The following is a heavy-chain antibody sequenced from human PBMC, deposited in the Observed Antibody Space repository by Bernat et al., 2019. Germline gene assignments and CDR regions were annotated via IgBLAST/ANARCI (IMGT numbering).Heavy chain of an antibody. Sequence: VQLVESGGGVVQPGRSLRLSCAASGFIFSTYAMSWVRQAPGKGLEWVSAIGGRGVITYYADSVKGRFTISRDNSRNTLYLQINSLRADDTGVYHCAKQLGYCSDGSCYFDYWGQGTLVTVSS. CDR3: AKQLGYCSDGSCYFDY. D-gene: IGHD2-15*01. V-gene: IGHV3-23*04. CDR1: GFIFSTYA. CDR2: IGGRGVIT. J-gene: IGHJ4*02.